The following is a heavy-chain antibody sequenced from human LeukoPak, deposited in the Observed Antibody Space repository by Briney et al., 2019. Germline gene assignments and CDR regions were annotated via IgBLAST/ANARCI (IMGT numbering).Heavy chain of an antibody. CDR3: ARYGNGWDYYIDV. CDR2: ISITTRTI. Sequence: GGSLRLSCAASGFSFSDYYVSWIRQAPGKGLEWLSYISITTRTIYYADSVRGRFTISRDNGKNSLYLQANSLRAEDTAVYYCARYGNGWDYYIDVWGKGTTVTVSS. D-gene: IGHD6-19*01. CDR1: GFSFSDYY. V-gene: IGHV3-11*01. J-gene: IGHJ6*03.